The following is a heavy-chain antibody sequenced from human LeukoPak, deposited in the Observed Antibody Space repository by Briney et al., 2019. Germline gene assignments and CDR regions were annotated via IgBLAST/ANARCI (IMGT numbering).Heavy chain of an antibody. V-gene: IGHV3-33*01. CDR3: ARGDGYNFHYFDY. CDR2: IWYDGSNK. Sequence: PGGSLRLSCAASGFTFSSYGMHWVRQAPGKGLEWVAVIWYDGSNKYYADSVKGRFTISRDNSKNTLYLQMNSLRAEDTAVYYCARGDGYNFHYFDYWGQGTPVTVSS. D-gene: IGHD5-24*01. CDR1: GFTFSSYG. J-gene: IGHJ4*02.